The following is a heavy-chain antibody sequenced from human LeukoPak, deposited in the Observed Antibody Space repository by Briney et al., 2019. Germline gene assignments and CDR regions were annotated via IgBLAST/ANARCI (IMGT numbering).Heavy chain of an antibody. J-gene: IGHJ6*02. CDR3: ARVSSSSWKTTYYYYGMDV. D-gene: IGHD6-13*01. CDR1: EFTFSTYA. CDR2: IIGSGKTT. Sequence: PGGSLRLSCAGSEFTFSTYAMSWVRQAPGKGLEWVSLIIGSGKTTYYADSVKGRFTISRDNSKNTLYLQLNSLRAEDTAVYYCARVSSSSWKTTYYYYGMDVWGQGTTVTVSS. V-gene: IGHV3-23*01.